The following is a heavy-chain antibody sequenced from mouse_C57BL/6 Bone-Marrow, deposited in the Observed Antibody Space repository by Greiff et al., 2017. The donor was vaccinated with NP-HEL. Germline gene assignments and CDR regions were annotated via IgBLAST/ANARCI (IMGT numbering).Heavy chain of an antibody. J-gene: IGHJ2*01. D-gene: IGHD1-1*01. V-gene: IGHV2-2*01. Sequence: QVQLKESGPGLVQPSQSLSITCTVSGFSLTSYGVHWVRQSPGKGLGWLGVIWSGGSTDYNAAFISRLSIRKDNSKSQVFFKMNSLQADDTAIYYCARNGNYYGSRYYFDYWGQGTTLTVSS. CDR2: IWSGGST. CDR1: GFSLTSYG. CDR3: ARNGNYYGSRYYFDY.